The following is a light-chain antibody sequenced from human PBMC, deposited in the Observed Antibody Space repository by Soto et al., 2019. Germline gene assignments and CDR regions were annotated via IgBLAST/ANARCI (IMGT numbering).Light chain of an antibody. J-gene: IGKJ4*01. CDR2: GAS. CDR3: QQYGSSPLT. Sequence: EIVLTQSPGTQSLSPGERATLSCRASQSVSSSYLAWYQRKPGQAPRLLIYGASSRATGIPDRFSGSGSGTDFTLTISRLEPEDFAVYYCQQYGSSPLTFGGGTKVDIK. V-gene: IGKV3-20*01. CDR1: QSVSSSY.